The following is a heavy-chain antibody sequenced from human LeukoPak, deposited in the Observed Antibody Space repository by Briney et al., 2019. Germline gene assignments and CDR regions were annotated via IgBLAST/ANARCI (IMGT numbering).Heavy chain of an antibody. V-gene: IGHV1-18*01. CDR3: ARDGVSGHFDY. D-gene: IGHD3-3*01. CDR2: IDPSNGNI. CDR1: GYTFKSYG. Sequence: ASVKVSCKASGYTFKSYGICWVRQATGQGLEWIGWIDPSNGNIKYAEKLQGRVTMTTDTSTSTAYMDLRSLRSDDTAVYYCARDGVSGHFDYWGRGTLVTVSS. J-gene: IGHJ4*01.